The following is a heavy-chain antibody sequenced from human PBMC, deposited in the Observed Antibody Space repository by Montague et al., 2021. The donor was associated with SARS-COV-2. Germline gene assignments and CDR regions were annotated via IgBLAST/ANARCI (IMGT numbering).Heavy chain of an antibody. V-gene: IGHV4-59*02. CDR2: VYYSRSS. CDR3: VREPAPSVSGTFYDY. J-gene: IGHJ4*02. D-gene: IGHD1-26*01. CDR1: GDSVSHDY. Sequence: SETLSLTCTVSGDSVSHDYWIWIRQPPGKGLEWIGNVYYSRSSSYNPSLRGRVSIAVDTSKNQFSLRLSTVTAADTAIYYCVREPAPSVSGTFYDYWGQGTLVAVSS.